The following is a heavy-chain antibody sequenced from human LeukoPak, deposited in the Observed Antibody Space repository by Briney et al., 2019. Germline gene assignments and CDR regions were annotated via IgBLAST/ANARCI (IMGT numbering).Heavy chain of an antibody. D-gene: IGHD3-3*01. V-gene: IGHV4-39*01. J-gene: IGHJ4*02. CDR3: ARHPYDFWSGYYKGLAGFDY. CDR2: IYYSGST. CDR1: GGSISSSSYY. Sequence: SETLSLTCTVSGGSISSSSYYWGWNRQPPGKGLEWIGSIYYSGSTYYNPSLKSRVTISVDTSKNQFSLKLSSVTAADTAVYYCARHPYDFWSGYYKGLAGFDYWGQGTLVTVSS.